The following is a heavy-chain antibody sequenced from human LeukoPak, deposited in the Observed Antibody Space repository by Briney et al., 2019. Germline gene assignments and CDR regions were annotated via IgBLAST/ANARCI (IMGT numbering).Heavy chain of an antibody. CDR2: IYYSGST. CDR3: ARGHRTFFGAFLDY. CDR1: GGSISSYY. V-gene: IGHV4-59*12. D-gene: IGHD3-10*01. Sequence: SETLSLTCTVSGGSISSYYWSWIRQPPGKGLEWIGYIYYSGSTNYNPSLKSRVTISVDTSKYQFSLKLSSVTAADTAVYYCARGHRTFFGAFLDYWGQGTLVTVSS. J-gene: IGHJ4*02.